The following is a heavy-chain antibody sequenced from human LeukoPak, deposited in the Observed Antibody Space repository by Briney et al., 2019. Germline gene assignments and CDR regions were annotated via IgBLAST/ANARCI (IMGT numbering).Heavy chain of an antibody. CDR2: INPNSGGT. CDR3: ARDPESLLWFGELLSIYYYNMDV. CDR1: GYTFTGYY. D-gene: IGHD3-10*01. J-gene: IGHJ6*02. V-gene: IGHV1-2*06. Sequence: ASVKVSCKASGYTFTGYYMHWVRQAPGQGLEWMGRINPNSGGTNYARKFQGRVTMTRDTSISTAYMELSRLRSDDTAVYYCARDPESLLWFGELLSIYYYNMDVWGQGTTVTVSS.